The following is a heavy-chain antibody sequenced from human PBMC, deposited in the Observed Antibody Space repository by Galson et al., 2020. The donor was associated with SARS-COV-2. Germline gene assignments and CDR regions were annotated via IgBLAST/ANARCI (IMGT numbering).Heavy chain of an antibody. CDR3: ARPSSSGYYSIWYFDL. CDR1: GLSISSDFY. J-gene: IGHJ2*01. D-gene: IGHD3-22*01. CDR2: IYQGGPT. V-gene: IGHV4-38-2*01. Sequence: SQTLSLTCAVSGLSISSDFYWGWIRQPPGKGLEWIGNIYQGGPTYYNPSLKSRVTISIDKSKNQFPLKMTSVTAADTAVYYCARPSSSGYYSIWYFDLWGRGTLVTVSS.